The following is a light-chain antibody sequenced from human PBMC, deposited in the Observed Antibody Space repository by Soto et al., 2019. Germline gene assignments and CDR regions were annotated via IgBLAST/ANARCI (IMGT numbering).Light chain of an antibody. V-gene: IGLV7-43*01. CDR1: TGAVTSNYY. CDR2: SIS. CDR3: LLYYGGVHV. Sequence: QAVVTQEPSVTVSPGGTVTLTCASSTGAVTSNYYPSWFQQKPGQAPRALFYSISNKHSWTPARFSGYLIGGKAALTLSDVQPADEAAYYCLLYYGGVHVFGGGTKVTVL. J-gene: IGLJ2*01.